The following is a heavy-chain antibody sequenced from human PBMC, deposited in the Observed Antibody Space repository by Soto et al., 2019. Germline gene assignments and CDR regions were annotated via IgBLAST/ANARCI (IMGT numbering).Heavy chain of an antibody. CDR2: INPSGGST. CDR1: GYTFTSYY. CDR3: ARDIAGGPDFYYYYGMDV. V-gene: IGHV1-46*01. Sequence: GASVKVSCKASGYTFTSYYMHWVRQAPGQGLEWMGIINPSGGSTSYAQKFQGRVTMTRDTSTSTVYMELSSLRSEDTAVYYCARDIAGGPDFYYYYGMDVWGQGTTVTVSS. J-gene: IGHJ6*02.